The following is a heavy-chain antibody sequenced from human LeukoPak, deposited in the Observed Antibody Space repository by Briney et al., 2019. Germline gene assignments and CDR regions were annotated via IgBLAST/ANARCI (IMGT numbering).Heavy chain of an antibody. CDR1: GYTFTTYG. D-gene: IGHD3-3*01. Sequence: ASVKVSCKASGYTFTTYGISWMRQAPGQGLEWVGWVSGHNGNRNYAQKLQGRVTMTTDTSTTTAYMELRSLRSDDTAVYYCARDTSYDFWSDPTELFDIWAKGQWSPSLQ. V-gene: IGHV1-18*01. CDR3: ARDTSYDFWSDPTELFDI. CDR2: VSGHNGNR. J-gene: IGHJ3*02.